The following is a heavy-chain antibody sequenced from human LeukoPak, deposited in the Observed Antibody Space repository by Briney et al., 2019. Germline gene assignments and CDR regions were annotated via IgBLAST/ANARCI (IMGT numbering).Heavy chain of an antibody. D-gene: IGHD3-22*01. V-gene: IGHV1-46*01. CDR1: GYTFTTYY. CDR2: INPSGGTT. CDR3: ARGSNYYYDVTADYPRY. J-gene: IGHJ4*02. Sequence: GASVKLSCKTSGYTFTTYYIHWVRQAPGQGLEWLGIINPSGGTTTYAQKFQGRVTMTRDTSTSTVYMELNTLRSEDTAVYYCARGSNYYYDVTADYPRYWGQETLVTVSS.